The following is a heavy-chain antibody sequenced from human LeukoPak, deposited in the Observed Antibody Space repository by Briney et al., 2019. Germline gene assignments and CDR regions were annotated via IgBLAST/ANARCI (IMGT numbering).Heavy chain of an antibody. CDR1: GYTFTGYD. D-gene: IGHD3-3*02. J-gene: IGHJ5*02. CDR2: INPNSGST. V-gene: IGHV1-2*06. CDR3: ARYVGFLAWLVYRAHWFDP. Sequence: GGSVKVSCKASGYTFTGYDMHWVRQAPGQGLEWMGRINPNSGSTDYAQKFQGRVTITRDTSTSTAYMELSRLRSADTAVYSCARYVGFLAWLVYRAHWFDPWGQGTLVTVSS.